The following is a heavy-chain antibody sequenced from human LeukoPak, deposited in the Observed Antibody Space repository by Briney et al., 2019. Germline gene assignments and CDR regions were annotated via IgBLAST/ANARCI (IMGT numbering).Heavy chain of an antibody. D-gene: IGHD3-10*01. CDR2: IYYSGTT. CDR1: GGSISSGDYY. Sequence: PSQTLSLTCTVSGGSISSGDYYWSWIRQPPGKGLEWIGYIYYSGTTNYNPSLKSRVTISLDTSKSQFSLKLSSVTAADTAVYYCARGKKDDSGSYPADYWGQGTLVTVSS. J-gene: IGHJ4*02. CDR3: ARGKKDDSGSYPADY. V-gene: IGHV4-61*08.